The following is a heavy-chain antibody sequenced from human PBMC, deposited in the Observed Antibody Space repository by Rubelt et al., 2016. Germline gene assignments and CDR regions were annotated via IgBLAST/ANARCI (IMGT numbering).Heavy chain of an antibody. CDR3: ARGGLSELLWFGESRIDY. J-gene: IGHJ4*02. D-gene: IGHD3-10*01. CDR2: ITAGNGNT. Sequence: QVQLVQSGAEVKKPGASVKVSCKASGYTFTSYAMHWVRQAPGQRLEWMGWITAGNGNTKYSQEFQSVVTITRDTSASTAYMELSRLRSEDTAVYYWARGGLSELLWFGESRIDYWGQGTLVTVSS. CDR1: GYTFTSYA. V-gene: IGHV1-3*01.